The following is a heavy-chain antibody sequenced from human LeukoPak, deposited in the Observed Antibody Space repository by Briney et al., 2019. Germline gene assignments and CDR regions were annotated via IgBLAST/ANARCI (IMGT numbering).Heavy chain of an antibody. CDR3: TTGRYSGSYYVSY. CDR1: GFTFSNAW. Sequence: GGSLRLSCAAFGFTFSNAWMSWVRQAPGKGLEWVGRIKSKTDGGTTDYAAPVKGRFTISRDDSKDTQYLQMNSLKTEDTAVYYCTTGRYSGSYYVSYWGQGTLVTVSS. J-gene: IGHJ4*02. V-gene: IGHV3-15*01. D-gene: IGHD1-26*01. CDR2: IKSKTDGGTT.